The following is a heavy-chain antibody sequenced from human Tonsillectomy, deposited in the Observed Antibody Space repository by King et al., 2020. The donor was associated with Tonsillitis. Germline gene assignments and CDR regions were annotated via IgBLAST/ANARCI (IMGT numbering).Heavy chain of an antibody. V-gene: IGHV3-11*01. J-gene: IGHJ4*02. D-gene: IGHD3-3*01. CDR3: TRQWLLYQFDY. Sequence: VQLVESGGGLVKPGGSLRLSCVASGFTFNDYYMSWIRQAPGKGLEWVSYISTSGSTTHYADSVEGRFTISRDNAKKSLYLQMNSLRAEDTAVYYCTRQWLLYQFDYWGQGTLVTVSS. CDR1: GFTFNDYY. CDR2: ISTSGSTT.